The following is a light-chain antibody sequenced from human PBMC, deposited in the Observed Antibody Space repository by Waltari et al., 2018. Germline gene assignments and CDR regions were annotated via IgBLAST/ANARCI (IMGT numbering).Light chain of an antibody. V-gene: IGLV4-69*01. Sequence: QLVLTQSPSASASLGASLKLTCTLDSGPSSNTNAWLQQRPEKGPRYLMKVNSDGSHTKGAEVPDRFSGSSSGAERYLTISNVQSEDEADYYCQTGGHGTWVFGGGTTLTVL. CDR2: VNSDGSH. J-gene: IGLJ3*02. CDR1: SGPSSNT. CDR3: QTGGHGTWV.